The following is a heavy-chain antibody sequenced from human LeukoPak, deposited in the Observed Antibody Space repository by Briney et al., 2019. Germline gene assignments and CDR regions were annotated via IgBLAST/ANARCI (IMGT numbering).Heavy chain of an antibody. J-gene: IGHJ6*02. CDR2: IYYSGST. CDR3: ARGHQDYYDSSGYPYYYYGMDV. CDR1: GGSISSHY. Sequence: SETLSLTCTVSGGSISSHYWSWIRQPPGKGLEWIGYIYYSGSTNYNPSLKSRVTISVDTSKNQFSLKLSSVTAADTAVYYCARGHQDYYDSSGYPYYYYGMDVWGQGTTVTVSS. D-gene: IGHD3-22*01. V-gene: IGHV4-59*11.